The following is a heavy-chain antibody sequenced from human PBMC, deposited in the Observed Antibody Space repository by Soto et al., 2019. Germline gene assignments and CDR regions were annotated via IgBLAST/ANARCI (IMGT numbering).Heavy chain of an antibody. D-gene: IGHD6-13*01. CDR1: GFTFSSYA. V-gene: IGHV3-30-3*01. Sequence: GGSLRLSCAASGFTFSSYAMHWVRQAPGKGLEWVAVISYDGSNKYYADSVKGRFTISRDNSKNTLYLQMNSLRAEDTAVYYCARELIRYSSSWYPPTYGMDVWGQGTTVTVSS. CDR2: ISYDGSNK. J-gene: IGHJ6*02. CDR3: ARELIRYSSSWYPPTYGMDV.